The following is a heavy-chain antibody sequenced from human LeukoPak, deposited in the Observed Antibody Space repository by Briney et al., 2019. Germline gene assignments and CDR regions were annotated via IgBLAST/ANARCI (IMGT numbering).Heavy chain of an antibody. CDR2: IYSGGST. J-gene: IGHJ4*02. CDR1: GFTVSSNY. V-gene: IGHV3-53*01. CDR3: ARDAPGNYFDY. Sequence: GGSLRLSCAASGFTVSSNYMSWVRQAPGKGLEWVSVIYSGGSTYYADSVKGRFTISRDNSKNTLYLQTNSLRAEDTAVYYCARDAPGNYFDYWGQGTLVTVSS. D-gene: IGHD6-13*01.